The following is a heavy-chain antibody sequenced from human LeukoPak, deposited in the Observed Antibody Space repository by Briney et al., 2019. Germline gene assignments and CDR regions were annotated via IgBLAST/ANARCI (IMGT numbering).Heavy chain of an antibody. CDR2: ISSSSSTI. D-gene: IGHD3-10*01. Sequence: GGSLRLSCAASGFTFSSYSMNWVRQAPGKGPEWVSYISSSSSTIYYADSVKGRFTISRDNAKNSLYLQMNSLRAEDTAVYYCARDPIYGSGSYVWFDPWGQGTLVTVSS. J-gene: IGHJ5*02. CDR1: GFTFSSYS. CDR3: ARDPIYGSGSYVWFDP. V-gene: IGHV3-48*01.